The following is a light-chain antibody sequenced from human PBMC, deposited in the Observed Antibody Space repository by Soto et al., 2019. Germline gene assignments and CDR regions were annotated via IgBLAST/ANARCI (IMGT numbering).Light chain of an antibody. CDR1: SSDVGGYNY. V-gene: IGLV2-8*01. Sequence: QSALTQPPSASGFPGQSVTISCTGTSSDVGGYNYVSWYQQHPGKAPKLMIYEVSKRPSGVPDRFSGSKSGNTASLTVSGLQAEDEADYYCSSYAGSRYVFGTGTKLTVL. J-gene: IGLJ1*01. CDR3: SSYAGSRYV. CDR2: EVS.